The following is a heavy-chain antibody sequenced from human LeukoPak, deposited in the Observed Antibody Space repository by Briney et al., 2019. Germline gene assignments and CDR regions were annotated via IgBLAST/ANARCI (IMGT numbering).Heavy chain of an antibody. D-gene: IGHD3-10*01. CDR3: VRKPYGWYMDV. CDR2: ITWDGGST. Sequence: PGGSLRLSCAASGFTFDDYAMHWVRQAPGKGLEWVSLITWDGGSTYYADSVKGRFTISRDNSKNSLYLQMNSLRAEDTALYYCVRKPYGWYMDVWGKETTVTVSS. J-gene: IGHJ6*03. V-gene: IGHV3-43D*03. CDR1: GFTFDDYA.